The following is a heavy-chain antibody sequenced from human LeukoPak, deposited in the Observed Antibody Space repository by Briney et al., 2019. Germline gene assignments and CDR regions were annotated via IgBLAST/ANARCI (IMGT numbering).Heavy chain of an antibody. CDR1: GFTVSSNY. CDR2: IYSGGDT. D-gene: IGHD5-12*01. Sequence: GGSLRLSCAASGFTVSSNYMSWVPQAPGKGLEWVSVIYSGGDTYYADSVKGRFTISRDNSKNTLYLQMNTLRAEDTAVYYCARASGYSGYDPFDYWGQGTLVTVSS. V-gene: IGHV3-53*01. J-gene: IGHJ4*02. CDR3: ARASGYSGYDPFDY.